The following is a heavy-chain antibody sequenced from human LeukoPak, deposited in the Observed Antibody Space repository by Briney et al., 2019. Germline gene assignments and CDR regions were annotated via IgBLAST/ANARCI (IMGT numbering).Heavy chain of an antibody. V-gene: IGHV1-18*01. Sequence: ASVKDSCKASGYTFTSYGISWVRQAPGQGLEWMGWISAYNGNTNYAQKLQGRVTMTTDTSTSTAYMELRSLRSDDTAVYYCARAPPNPHVAAAGTYYFDYWGQGTLVTVSS. CDR1: GYTFTSYG. J-gene: IGHJ4*02. CDR3: ARAPPNPHVAAAGTYYFDY. CDR2: ISAYNGNT. D-gene: IGHD6-13*01.